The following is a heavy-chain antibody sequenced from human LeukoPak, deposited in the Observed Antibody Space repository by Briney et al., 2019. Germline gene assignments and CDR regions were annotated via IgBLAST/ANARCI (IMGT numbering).Heavy chain of an antibody. J-gene: IGHJ4*02. CDR1: GFRFSDYA. Sequence: GGSLRLSCAASGFRFSDYAMNWFRQAPGKGLEWVSVISGSDYSTFYADSVKGRFTISRDNSKNTLYLQMGSLRADDTALYYCAKAGCTGTVCYTNYWGQGTLVTVSS. D-gene: IGHD2-2*02. V-gene: IGHV3-23*01. CDR3: AKAGCTGTVCYTNY. CDR2: ISGSDYST.